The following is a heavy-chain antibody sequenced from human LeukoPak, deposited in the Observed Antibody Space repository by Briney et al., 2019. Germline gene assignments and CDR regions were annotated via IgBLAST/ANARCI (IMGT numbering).Heavy chain of an antibody. J-gene: IGHJ3*02. V-gene: IGHV4-61*02. CDR2: IYTSGST. CDR3: ARDLGRLWFGESIQQNAFDI. Sequence: SQTLSLTCTVSGGSISSGSYYWSWIRQPAGKGLEWIGRIYTSGSTNYNPSLKSRVTISVDTSKNQFSLKLSSVTAADTAVYYCARDLGRLWFGESIQQNAFDIWGQGTMVTVSS. D-gene: IGHD3-10*01. CDR1: GGSISSGSYY.